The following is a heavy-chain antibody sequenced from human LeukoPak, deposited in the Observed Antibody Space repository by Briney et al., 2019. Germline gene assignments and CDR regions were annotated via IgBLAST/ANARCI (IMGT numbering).Heavy chain of an antibody. Sequence: SETLSLTCSVSGASISGYYWTWIRQPAGKGLEWIGRISSSGSTNYNPSLKSRVTISVDTSKNQFSLKLSSVTAADTAVYFCARGPYSYDSSGAFDIWAKGQWSPSLQ. CDR3: ARGPYSYDSSGAFDI. J-gene: IGHJ3*02. CDR2: ISSSGST. CDR1: GASISGYY. D-gene: IGHD3-22*01. V-gene: IGHV4-4*07.